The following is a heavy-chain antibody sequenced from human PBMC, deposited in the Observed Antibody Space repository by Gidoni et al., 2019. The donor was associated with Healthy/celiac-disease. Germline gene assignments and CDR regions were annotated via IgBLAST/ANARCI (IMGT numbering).Heavy chain of an antibody. Sequence: EVQLVQSGAEVKKPGESLKISCKGSGYIFTNSWIGWVRQMPGKGLEWMGIISPGDSDTRYSPSFQGQVTISVDTSISTAYLQWSSLKASDTAMYYCARPAYCSVGGCYHFDYWGQGTLVTVSS. D-gene: IGHD2-15*01. CDR1: GYIFTNSW. V-gene: IGHV5-51*01. J-gene: IGHJ4*02. CDR3: ARPAYCSVGGCYHFDY. CDR2: ISPGDSDT.